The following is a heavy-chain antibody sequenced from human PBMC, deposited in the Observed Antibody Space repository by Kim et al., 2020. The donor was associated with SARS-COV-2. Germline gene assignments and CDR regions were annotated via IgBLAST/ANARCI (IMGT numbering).Heavy chain of an antibody. Sequence: GGSLRLSCAASGFTFSSYSMNWVRQAPGKGLEWVSSISSSSSYIYYADSVKGRFTISRDNAKNSLYLQMNSLRAEDTAVYYCARDTLGGPRYYFDYWGQGTLVTVSS. J-gene: IGHJ4*02. CDR2: ISSSSSYI. CDR1: GFTFSSYS. CDR3: ARDTLGGPRYYFDY. V-gene: IGHV3-21*01.